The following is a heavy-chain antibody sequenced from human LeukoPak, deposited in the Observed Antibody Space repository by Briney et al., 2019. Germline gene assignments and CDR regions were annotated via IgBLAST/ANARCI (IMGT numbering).Heavy chain of an antibody. Sequence: PSETLSLTCTVSGGSISSDYWTWIRQPPGKGLEWVGYIYYSGSTNYNPSLKSRVTISVDTSNNQFSLKLSSVTAADTAVYYCARASRHFYGSGSNLKPWPADMDVWGQGTTVTVSS. CDR1: GGSISSDY. CDR3: ARASRHFYGSGSNLKPWPADMDV. D-gene: IGHD3-10*01. V-gene: IGHV4-59*01. CDR2: IYYSGST. J-gene: IGHJ6*02.